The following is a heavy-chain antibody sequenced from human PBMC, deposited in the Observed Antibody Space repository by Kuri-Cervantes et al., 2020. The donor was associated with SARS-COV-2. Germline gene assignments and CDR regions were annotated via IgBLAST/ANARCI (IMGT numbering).Heavy chain of an antibody. D-gene: IGHD6-19*01. J-gene: IGHJ4*02. CDR2: ISASGGTT. V-gene: IGHV3-23*01. Sequence: GESLKISCAASGFIFSSYDMSWVRQAPGKGLEWVSVISASGGTTYYTDSVKGRFTISRDNAKNTLYLQMNSLRAEDTAVYYCARSSGWYDYWGQGTLVTVSS. CDR3: ARSSGWYDY. CDR1: GFIFSSYD.